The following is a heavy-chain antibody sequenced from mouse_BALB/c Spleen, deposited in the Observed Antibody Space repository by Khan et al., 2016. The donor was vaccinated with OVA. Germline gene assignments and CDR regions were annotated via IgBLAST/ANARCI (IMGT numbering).Heavy chain of an antibody. CDR2: ISYSGRT. V-gene: IGHV3-2*02. Sequence: EVQLQESGPGLVKPSQPLSLTCTVTGYSITSDYAWNWIRQFPGNNLEWMGYISYSGRTSYNPSLKSRISITRDTSKNQSFLQSNSVTTEDTATYYCARSVTITTVVATDFDYWRQGSTLTVSS. J-gene: IGHJ2*01. CDR3: ARSVTITTVVATDFDY. D-gene: IGHD1-1*01. CDR1: GYSITSDYA.